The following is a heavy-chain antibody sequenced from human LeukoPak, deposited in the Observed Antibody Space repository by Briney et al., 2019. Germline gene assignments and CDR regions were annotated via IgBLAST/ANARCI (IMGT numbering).Heavy chain of an antibody. Sequence: PGGSLRLSCAASGFTFSSYAMSWVRQAPGKGLEWVSVISGSGGSTYYADSVKGRFTISRDNSKNTLYLQMNSLRAEDTAVYYCAKAGERYYGSGEPYYFDYWGQGTLVTVSS. J-gene: IGHJ4*02. CDR3: AKAGERYYGSGEPYYFDY. D-gene: IGHD3-10*01. CDR1: GFTFSSYA. V-gene: IGHV3-23*01. CDR2: ISGSGGST.